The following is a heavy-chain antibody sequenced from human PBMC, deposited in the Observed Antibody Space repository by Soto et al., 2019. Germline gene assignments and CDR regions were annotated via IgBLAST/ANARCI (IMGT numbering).Heavy chain of an antibody. CDR2: ISGSGGST. J-gene: IGHJ4*02. CDR3: AKMPSVYYYDSSGRNFDY. CDR1: GFTFSSYA. Sequence: GGSLRLSCAASGFTFSSYAMRWVRQAPGKGLEWVSAISGSGGSTYYADSVKGRFTISRDNSRNTLYLQMNSLRAEDTAVYYCAKMPSVYYYDSSGRNFDYWGQGTLVTVS. V-gene: IGHV3-23*01. D-gene: IGHD3-22*01.